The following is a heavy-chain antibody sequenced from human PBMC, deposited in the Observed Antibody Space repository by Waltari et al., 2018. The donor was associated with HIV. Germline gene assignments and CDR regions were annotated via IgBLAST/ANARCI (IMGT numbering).Heavy chain of an antibody. CDR2: IYYSGST. CDR3: ARQVGDYYDSSGSFYYFDY. J-gene: IGHJ4*02. V-gene: IGHV4-39*01. CDR1: GGSISSSSSY. D-gene: IGHD3-22*01. Sequence: QLQLQESGPGLVKPSETLSLTCTVSGGSISSSSSYWGWIRQPPGQGLEWIGSIYYSGSTYYNPSLKSRVTISVDTSKNQFSLKLSSVTAADTAVYYCARQVGDYYDSSGSFYYFDYWGQGTLVTVSS.